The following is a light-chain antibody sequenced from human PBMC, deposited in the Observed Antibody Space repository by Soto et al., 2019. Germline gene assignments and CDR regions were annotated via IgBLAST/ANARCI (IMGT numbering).Light chain of an antibody. J-gene: IGKJ3*01. Sequence: EVVLTQSPGTLSLSPGERAILSCRASQSVSSSFLAWYQQKPGRTPRLLIYDASSRATGNPDRFSGSGSGTDFSLTIDRLEPEDFAVYYRQHYGGSPGLFTFGPGTKVDIK. CDR1: QSVSSSF. CDR3: QHYGGSPGLFT. V-gene: IGKV3-20*01. CDR2: DAS.